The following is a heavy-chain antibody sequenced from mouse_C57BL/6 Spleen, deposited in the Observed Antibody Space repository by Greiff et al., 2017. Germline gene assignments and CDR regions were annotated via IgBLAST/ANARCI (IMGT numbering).Heavy chain of an antibody. CDR3: ATHYYGSDWYFDV. V-gene: IGHV1-47*01. Sequence: VQRVESGAELVKPGASVKMSCKASGYTFTTYPIEWMKQNHGKSLEWIGNFHPYNDDTKYNEKFKGQATLTVEKSSITVYLGLSRFTSDDSAVYYCATHYYGSDWYFDVWGTGTTVTVSS. CDR1: GYTFTTYP. J-gene: IGHJ1*03. D-gene: IGHD1-1*01. CDR2: FHPYNDDT.